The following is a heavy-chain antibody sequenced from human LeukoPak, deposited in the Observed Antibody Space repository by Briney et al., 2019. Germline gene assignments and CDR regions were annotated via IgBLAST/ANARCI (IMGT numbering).Heavy chain of an antibody. J-gene: IGHJ4*02. CDR2: ISYDGSNK. CDR1: GFPFSSYA. Sequence: GSLGLSFAASGFPFSSYAMHWVRQAPGKGLEGVAVISYDGSNKYYADSVKGRFTISRDNSKNTLYLQMNSLRAEDTAVYYCANIAVAGNFDYWGQGTLVTVSS. V-gene: IGHV3-30-3*01. CDR3: ANIAVAGNFDY. D-gene: IGHD6-19*01.